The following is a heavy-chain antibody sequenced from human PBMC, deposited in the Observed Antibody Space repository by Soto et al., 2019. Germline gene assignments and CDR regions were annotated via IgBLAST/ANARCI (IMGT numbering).Heavy chain of an antibody. CDR2: ISGSGGST. CDR1: GFTFSSYA. Sequence: QLLESGGGLVQPGGSLRLSCAASGFTFSSYAMSWVRQAPGKGLEWVSAISGSGGSTYYADSVKGRFTISRDNSKNTLYLQMNSLRAEDTAVYYCAKFGSSSSYAAGDFDYWGQGTLVTVSS. D-gene: IGHD6-6*01. J-gene: IGHJ4*02. CDR3: AKFGSSSSYAAGDFDY. V-gene: IGHV3-23*01.